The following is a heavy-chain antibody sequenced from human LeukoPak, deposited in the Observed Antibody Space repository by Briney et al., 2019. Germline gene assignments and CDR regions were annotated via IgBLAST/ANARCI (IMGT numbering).Heavy chain of an antibody. D-gene: IGHD6-13*01. V-gene: IGHV1-8*01. Sequence: GASVKVACKASGYTFTNYDINGGLQATGQGLEWRGWMTPYSGDTGYAQKFQGRVTITRDSSIFTAYLEMNRLTSENTAIYFCARGPAAVGRAFDIWGPGTIVSVSS. CDR1: GYTFTNYD. CDR3: ARGPAAVGRAFDI. CDR2: MTPYSGDT. J-gene: IGHJ3*02.